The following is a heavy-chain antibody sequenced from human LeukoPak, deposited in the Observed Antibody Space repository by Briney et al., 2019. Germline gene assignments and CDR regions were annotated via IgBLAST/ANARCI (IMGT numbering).Heavy chain of an antibody. J-gene: IGHJ6*03. Sequence: GGSLRLSCAASGFIFSSYSMNWVRQAPGKGLEWVSSISSSSSYIYYADSVKGRFTISRDNAKNSLYLQMNSLRAEDTAVYYCAGDIVVVPAAEGRYYMGVWGKGTTVTVSS. V-gene: IGHV3-21*01. D-gene: IGHD2-2*01. CDR3: AGDIVVVPAAEGRYYMGV. CDR1: GFIFSSYS. CDR2: ISSSSSYI.